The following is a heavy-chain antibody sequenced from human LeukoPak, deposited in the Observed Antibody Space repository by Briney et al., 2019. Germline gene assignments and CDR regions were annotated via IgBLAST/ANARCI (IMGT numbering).Heavy chain of an antibody. D-gene: IGHD6-6*01. CDR1: GFTFSSYA. CDR3: AKETSSSFDY. CDR2: TSNSGGST. Sequence: GGSLRLSCEASGFTFSSYAMNWVRQAPGEGLEWVSGTSNSGGSTYYADSVKGRFTISRDNSKNTLYLQMNSLRAEDTAVYYCAKETSSSFDYWGQGTLVTVSS. V-gene: IGHV3-23*01. J-gene: IGHJ4*02.